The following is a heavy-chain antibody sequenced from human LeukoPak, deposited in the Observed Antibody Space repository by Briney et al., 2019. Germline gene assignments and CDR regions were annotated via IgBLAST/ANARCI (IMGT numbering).Heavy chain of an antibody. CDR3: ARDREREWSSGWYLAY. Sequence: GGSLRLSCAASGFTFSSYSMNWVRQAPGKGLEWVSSISSSSSYIYYADSVKGRFTISRDNAKNSLYLQMNSLRAEDTAVYYCARDREREWSSGWYLAYWGQGTLVTVSS. V-gene: IGHV3-21*01. CDR2: ISSSSSYI. D-gene: IGHD6-19*01. J-gene: IGHJ4*02. CDR1: GFTFSSYS.